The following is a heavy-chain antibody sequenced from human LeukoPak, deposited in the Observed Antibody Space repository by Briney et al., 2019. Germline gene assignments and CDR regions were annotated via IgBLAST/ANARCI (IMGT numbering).Heavy chain of an antibody. CDR2: IIPIFGTA. CDR1: GGTFSSYA. D-gene: IGHD3-3*01. Sequence: SVKVSCKASGGTFSSYAISWVRQAPGQGLEWMGGIIPIFGTANYAQKFQGRVTITADESTSTAYMELSSPRSEDTAVYYCARGTWSGYYTPFDYWGQGTLVTVSS. CDR3: ARGTWSGYYTPFDY. J-gene: IGHJ4*02. V-gene: IGHV1-69*01.